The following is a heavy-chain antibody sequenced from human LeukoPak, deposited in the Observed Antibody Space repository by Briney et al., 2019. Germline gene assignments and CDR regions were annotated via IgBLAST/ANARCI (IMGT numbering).Heavy chain of an antibody. CDR1: GYSFPSYW. CDR2: ISPGDSDT. V-gene: IGHV5-51*01. CDR3: ARGRGSGYYAEYFQH. Sequence: GESLKISCKGSGYSFPSYWIGWVRQMPGKGLVWMGIISPGDSDTRYSPSFQGQVTISADKSISTAYLQWSSLKASDTAMYYCARGRGSGYYAEYFQHWGQGTLVTVSS. J-gene: IGHJ1*01. D-gene: IGHD3-22*01.